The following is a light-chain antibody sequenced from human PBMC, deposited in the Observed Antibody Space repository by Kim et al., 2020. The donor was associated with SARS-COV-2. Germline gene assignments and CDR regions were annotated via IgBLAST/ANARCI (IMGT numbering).Light chain of an antibody. CDR2: GAS. V-gene: IGKV3-20*01. CDR1: QSVTNN. CDR3: QHYAALPLT. J-gene: IGKJ4*01. Sequence: IVLTQSPGTLSLSPGERATLSCRASQSVTNNLAWYQQKPGQAPRLLIFGASSRATGIPDRFSGSGSGTDFTLTISRLEPDDFAVYFCQHYAALPLTFGGGTKVEIK.